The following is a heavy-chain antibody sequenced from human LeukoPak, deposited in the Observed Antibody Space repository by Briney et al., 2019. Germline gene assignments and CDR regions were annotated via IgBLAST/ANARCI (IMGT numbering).Heavy chain of an antibody. CDR1: GGTFSSYA. CDR3: ATYDYGDYNY. V-gene: IGHV3-23*01. D-gene: IGHD4-17*01. CDR2: ISGSGGST. Sequence: GASVKVSCKASGGTFSSYAMSWVRQAPGKGLEWVSAISGSGGSTYYADSVKGRFTISRDNSKNTLYLQMNSLRAEDTAVYYCATYDYGDYNYWGQGTLVTVSS. J-gene: IGHJ4*02.